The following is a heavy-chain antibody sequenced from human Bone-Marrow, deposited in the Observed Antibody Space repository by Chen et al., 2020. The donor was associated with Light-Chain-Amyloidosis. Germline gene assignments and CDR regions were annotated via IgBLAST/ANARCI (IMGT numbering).Heavy chain of an antibody. CDR1: GYTFTNYG. V-gene: IGHV1-18*01. CDR3: ARTYDSSVDDSVYGYDY. D-gene: IGHD3-22*01. J-gene: IGHJ4*02. Sequence: QVQLVQSGAAVKRPGASVKVSCKASGYTFTNYGSNWVRQAPGQGLEWMGWISTYNGNTKYAQELQGRVTMTTDTSTNTAYMELRSLISDDTAVYYCARTYDSSVDDSVYGYDYWGQGSQVTVSS. CDR2: ISTYNGNT.